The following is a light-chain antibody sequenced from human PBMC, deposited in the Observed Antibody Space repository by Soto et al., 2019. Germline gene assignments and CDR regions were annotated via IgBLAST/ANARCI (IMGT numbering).Light chain of an antibody. CDR1: QSVSSSY. V-gene: IGKV3-20*01. CDR3: QQYGSSWCT. J-gene: IGKJ2*02. CDR2: GAS. Sequence: EIVLTQSPGTLSLSPGERATLSCRASQSVSSSYLAWYQQKPGQAPRLLIYGASSRATGIPDRFSGSGSGTDFTLTISRLEPEDFAVYYCQQYGSSWCTFGQGTKLEIK.